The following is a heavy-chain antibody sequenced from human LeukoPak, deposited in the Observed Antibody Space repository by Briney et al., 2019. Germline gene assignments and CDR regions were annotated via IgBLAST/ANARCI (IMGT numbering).Heavy chain of an antibody. CDR3: ARSRGRMDG. J-gene: IGHJ6*02. V-gene: IGHV4-34*01. CDR2: INHSGST. Sequence: SETLSLTCAVYGGSFSGYYWSWVRQPPGKGLEWIGEINHSGSTNYNPSLKSRVTISVDTSKNQFSLKLSSATAADTAVYYCARSRGRMDGWGQGTTVTVSS. CDR1: GGSFSGYY.